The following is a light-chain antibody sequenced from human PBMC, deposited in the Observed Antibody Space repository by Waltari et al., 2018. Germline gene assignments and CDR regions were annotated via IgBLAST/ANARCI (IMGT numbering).Light chain of an antibody. CDR1: QIVSSY. J-gene: IGKJ2*01. Sequence: EMVLTHSPSTLSVSLGEMVTLSCRASQIVSSYLAWYQQKPGQAPRLLIYDASNRATGIPARFSGSGSGTDFTLTISSLEPEDFAVYYCQQRSNWDTFGQGTKLEIK. CDR3: QQRSNWDT. CDR2: DAS. V-gene: IGKV3-11*01.